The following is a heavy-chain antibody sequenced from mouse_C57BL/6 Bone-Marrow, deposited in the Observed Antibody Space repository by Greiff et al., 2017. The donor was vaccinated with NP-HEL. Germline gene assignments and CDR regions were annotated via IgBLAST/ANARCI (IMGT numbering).Heavy chain of an antibody. CDR1: GYTFTSYW. J-gene: IGHJ1*03. CDR3: AIRCYWYFDV. CDR2: IHPSDSAP. V-gene: IGHV1-74*01. Sequence: VQLQQPGAELVKPGASVKVSCKASGYTFTSYWMHWVKQRPGQGLEWIGRIHPSDSAPNYNQKFKGKATLTVDKSSSTAYMQLSSLTSDDAAVYYWAIRCYWYFDVWGTGTTVTVSS.